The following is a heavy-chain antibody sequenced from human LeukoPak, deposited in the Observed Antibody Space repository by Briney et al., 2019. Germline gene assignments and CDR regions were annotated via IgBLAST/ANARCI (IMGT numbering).Heavy chain of an antibody. CDR2: IYPGDSDT. D-gene: IGHD5-12*01. V-gene: IGHV5-51*01. CDR1: GYTFTGSW. Sequence: GESLKISCKGSGYTFTGSWIAWVRQMPGKGLEWMGIIYPGDSDTRYSPSFQGQVTISADKSISTAYLQWSSLKASDTAIYYCATRGSSSAYFDFWGQGTLVTVSS. CDR3: ATRGSSSAYFDF. J-gene: IGHJ4*02.